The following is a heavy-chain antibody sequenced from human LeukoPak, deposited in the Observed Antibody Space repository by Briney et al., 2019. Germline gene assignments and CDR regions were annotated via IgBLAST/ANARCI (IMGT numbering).Heavy chain of an antibody. CDR3: AKEGGRLRWYLDY. J-gene: IGHJ4*02. V-gene: IGHV3-30*02. D-gene: IGHD4-23*01. CDR1: GFTFSSYG. CDR2: IRYDGSNK. Sequence: GGSLRLSCAASGFTFSSYGMHWVRQAPGKGLEWVAFIRYDGSNKYYADSVKGRFTISRDNSKNTLYLQMNSLRAEDTAVYYCAKEGGRLRWYLDYWGQGTLVTVSS.